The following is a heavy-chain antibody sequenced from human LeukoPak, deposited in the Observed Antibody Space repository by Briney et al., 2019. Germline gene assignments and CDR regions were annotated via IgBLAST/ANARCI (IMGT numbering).Heavy chain of an antibody. Sequence: ASVKVSCKAPGYTFTGYYMHWVRQAPGQGLEWMGWINPNSGGTNYAQKFQGRVTMTRDTSISTAYMELSRLRSDDAAVYYCAKGLNYYDSSGPTPYYFDYWGQGTLVTVSS. CDR1: GYTFTGYY. D-gene: IGHD3-22*01. J-gene: IGHJ4*02. V-gene: IGHV1-2*02. CDR2: INPNSGGT. CDR3: AKGLNYYDSSGPTPYYFDY.